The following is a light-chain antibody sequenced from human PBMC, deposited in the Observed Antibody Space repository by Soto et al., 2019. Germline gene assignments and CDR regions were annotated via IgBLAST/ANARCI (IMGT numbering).Light chain of an antibody. CDR1: QSIGTG. Sequence: DIQMTQSPSSLSAVVGDRVTITCRASQSIGTGLNWFQHKPGRAPKLLIYATSNLENGVPSRFSGGGSGIEFTLTITSLQPEDFATYYCQQSNRAPITFGQGTRLDMK. V-gene: IGKV1-39*01. J-gene: IGKJ5*01. CDR3: QQSNRAPIT. CDR2: ATS.